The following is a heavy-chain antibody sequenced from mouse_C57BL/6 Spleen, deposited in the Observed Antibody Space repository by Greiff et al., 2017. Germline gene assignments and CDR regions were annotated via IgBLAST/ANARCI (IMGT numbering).Heavy chain of an antibody. Sequence: QVQLKESGPELVKPGASVKISCKASGYAFSSSWMNWVKQRPGKGLEWIGRIYPGDGDTNYNGKFKGKATLTADKSSSTAYMQLSSLTSEDSAVYFCARSSSTIVTTPGCFDVWGTGTTVTVSS. CDR2: IYPGDGDT. CDR3: ARSSSTIVTTPGCFDV. D-gene: IGHD2-2*01. V-gene: IGHV1-82*01. CDR1: GYAFSSSW. J-gene: IGHJ1*03.